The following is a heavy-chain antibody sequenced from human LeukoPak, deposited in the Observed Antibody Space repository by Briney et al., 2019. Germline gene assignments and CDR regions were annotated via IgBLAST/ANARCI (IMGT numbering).Heavy chain of an antibody. CDR3: ARATTVRLVFDY. J-gene: IGHJ4*02. D-gene: IGHD4-4*01. Sequence: PSETLSLTCAVSGGSISSGGYSWSWIRQPPGKGLEWIGYIYHSGSTYYNPSLKSRVTISVDRSKNQFSLKLSSVTAADTAVYYCARATTVRLVFDYWGQGTLVTVSS. V-gene: IGHV4-30-2*01. CDR2: IYHSGST. CDR1: GGSISSGGYS.